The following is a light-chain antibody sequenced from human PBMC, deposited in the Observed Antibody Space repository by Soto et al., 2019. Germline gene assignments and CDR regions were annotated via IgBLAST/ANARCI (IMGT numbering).Light chain of an antibody. Sequence: QSALTQPRSVSGSPGQSVTISCTGTSSDVGAYNYVSWYQQHPGKPPKLMICDVSKRPSGAPDRFSGSKSGNAASLTISGLQAEDEADYYCCSYAGSYTWVFGGGTKLTVL. CDR3: CSYAGSYTWV. CDR1: SSDVGAYNY. V-gene: IGLV2-11*01. J-gene: IGLJ3*02. CDR2: DVS.